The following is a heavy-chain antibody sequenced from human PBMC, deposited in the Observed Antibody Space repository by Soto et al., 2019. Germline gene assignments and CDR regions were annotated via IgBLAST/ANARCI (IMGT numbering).Heavy chain of an antibody. V-gene: IGHV3-21*01. CDR3: ARAGVDCSSTSCYRDY. D-gene: IGHD2-2*01. CDR2: ISSSSSYI. J-gene: IGHJ4*02. CDR1: GFTFSSYS. Sequence: VQLVESGGGLVKPGGSLRLSCAASGFTFSSYSMNWVRQPPGKGLEWVSSISSSSSYIYYADSVKGRFTISRDNAKNSLYLQMSSLRAEDTAVYYCARAGVDCSSTSCYRDYWGQGTLVTVSS.